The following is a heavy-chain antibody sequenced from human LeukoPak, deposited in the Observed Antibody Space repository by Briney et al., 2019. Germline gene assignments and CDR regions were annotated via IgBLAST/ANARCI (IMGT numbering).Heavy chain of an antibody. V-gene: IGHV4-59*01. Sequence: SETLSLTCTVSGGSISSYYWSWIRQPPGKGLEWIGDIYYSGSTNYTPSLKSRVTISVDTSKNQFSLKLSSVTAADTAMYYCARALDNRDPKLGYYYYGMDVWGQGTTVTVSS. CDR3: ARALDNRDPKLGYYYYGMDV. J-gene: IGHJ6*02. CDR2: IYYSGST. CDR1: GGSISSYY. D-gene: IGHD1-14*01.